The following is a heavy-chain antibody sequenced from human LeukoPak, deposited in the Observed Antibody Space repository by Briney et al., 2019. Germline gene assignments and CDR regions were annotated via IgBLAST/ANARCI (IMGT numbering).Heavy chain of an antibody. CDR2: IYYSGST. CDR1: GGSISSYY. Sequence: SGTLSLTCTVSGGSISSYYWSWIRQPPGKGLEWIGYIYYSGSTNYNPSLKSRVNISVDTSKNQFSLRLNSVTAADTAVYYCARDRVLRYLDYHDAFDIWGQGTMVTVSS. V-gene: IGHV4-59*12. D-gene: IGHD3-9*01. CDR3: ARDRVLRYLDYHDAFDI. J-gene: IGHJ3*02.